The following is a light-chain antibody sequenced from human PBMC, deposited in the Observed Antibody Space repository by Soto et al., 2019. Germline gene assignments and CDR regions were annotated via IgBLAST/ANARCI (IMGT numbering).Light chain of an antibody. CDR1: QDISIY. V-gene: IGKV1-33*01. CDR2: DAS. Sequence: DIQMTQSPSSLSASVGDRVTITCQASQDISIYLNWYQQKPGKAPKLLISDASNLEKGVTSRFSRSGSGKDFAFTISSLQPEACATYYCKQHDNRQLTFGGGSKVDIX. CDR3: KQHDNRQLT. J-gene: IGKJ4*01.